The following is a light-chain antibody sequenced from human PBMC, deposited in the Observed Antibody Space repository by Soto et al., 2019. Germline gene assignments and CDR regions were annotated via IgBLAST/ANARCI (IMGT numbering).Light chain of an antibody. CDR2: QDS. Sequence: SYELTHPPSVSVSSGQTASITCSGDKLGDKYACWYQQKPGQSPVLVIYQDSKRPSGIPERFSGSNSGNTATLTIRGTQAMDEADYYCQAWDSSTVVFGGGTKLTVL. CDR3: QAWDSSTVV. CDR1: KLGDKY. V-gene: IGLV3-1*01. J-gene: IGLJ2*01.